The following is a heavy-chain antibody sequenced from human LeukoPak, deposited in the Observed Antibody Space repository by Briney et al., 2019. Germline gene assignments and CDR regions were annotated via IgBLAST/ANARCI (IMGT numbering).Heavy chain of an antibody. D-gene: IGHD3-22*01. Sequence: PGESVRLSCAASGFTVSSNYMSWVRQAPGKGLEECSVIYRGDSTYYPDSVKGRFTISRDNSKNTLYLQMNSLRDEDTAVYYCARDHGSGDSSGYYANWFDPWGQGTLVTVSS. V-gene: IGHV3-53*01. CDR2: IYRGDST. CDR1: GFTVSSNY. CDR3: ARDHGSGDSSGYYANWFDP. J-gene: IGHJ5*02.